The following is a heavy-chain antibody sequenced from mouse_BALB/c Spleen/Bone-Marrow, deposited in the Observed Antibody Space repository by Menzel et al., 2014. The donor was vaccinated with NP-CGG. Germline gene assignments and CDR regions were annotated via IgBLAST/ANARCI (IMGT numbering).Heavy chain of an antibody. Sequence: QVQLQQSGSELGSPGSSVKLSCKDFDSEVFPIAYMSWVRQKPGHGFEWIGDILPSIGRTIYGEKFEDKATLDADTVSNTAYLELNRLTSEDSAIYYCARGTNWDGEGYYYAMDYWGQGTSVTVSS. CDR1: DSEVFPIAY. CDR3: ARGTNWDGEGYYYAMDY. V-gene: IGHV15-2*02. D-gene: IGHD4-1*01. J-gene: IGHJ4*01. CDR2: ILPSIGRT.